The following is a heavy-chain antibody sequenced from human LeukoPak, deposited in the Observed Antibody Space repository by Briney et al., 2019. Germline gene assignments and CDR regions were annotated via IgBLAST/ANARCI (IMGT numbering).Heavy chain of an antibody. CDR2: VNGDGSST. Sequence: PWGPPRLTCAAPGINFSSYWMHLVRQAPGKGLVWVSRVNGDGSSTSHTDSVKGRFTISRDNAKNTLYLQMNSLRVEDTAMYYFVRGGLAPGPGYDWGQGTLVTVSS. CDR1: GINFSSYW. V-gene: IGHV3-74*01. J-gene: IGHJ4*02. CDR3: VRGGLAPGPGYD. D-gene: IGHD3-9*01.